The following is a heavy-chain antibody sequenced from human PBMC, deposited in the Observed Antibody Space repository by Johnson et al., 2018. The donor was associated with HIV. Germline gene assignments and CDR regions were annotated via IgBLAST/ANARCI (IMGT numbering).Heavy chain of an antibody. D-gene: IGHD5-24*01. CDR3: AREGATIEGRSTFDI. CDR1: GFTISNNY. CDR2: IYSGGSK. V-gene: IGHV3-66*01. Sequence: VQLVESGGGLVQPGGSLRLSCAASGFTISNNYMSWVRQAPGKGLEWVSVIYSGGSKYYADSVTGRFTISRDISKNTHYLQMNSLRAEDTAVYYCAREGATIEGRSTFDIWGQGTMVTVSS. J-gene: IGHJ3*02.